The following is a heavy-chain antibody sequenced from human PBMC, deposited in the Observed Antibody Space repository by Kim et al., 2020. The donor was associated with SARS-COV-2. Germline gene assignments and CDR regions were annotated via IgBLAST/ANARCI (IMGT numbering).Heavy chain of an antibody. Sequence: GGSLRLSCAASGFTFSSYSMNWVRQAPGKGLEWVSPISSSSSYIYYADSVTGRCTISRDNAKNSLYLQMHSQRAEDTAASYCARESPPAADYSVQGT. D-gene: IGHD6-13*01. CDR2: ISSSSSYI. V-gene: IGHV3-21*01. CDR1: GFTFSSYS. CDR3: ARESPPAADY. J-gene: IGHJ4*02.